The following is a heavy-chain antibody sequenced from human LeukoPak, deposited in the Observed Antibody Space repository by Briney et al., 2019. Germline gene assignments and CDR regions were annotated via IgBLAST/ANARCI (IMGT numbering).Heavy chain of an antibody. CDR1: GGSFSGYY. D-gene: IGHD2-2*01. J-gene: IGHJ4*02. V-gene: IGHV4-34*01. CDR2: INHSGST. Sequence: SETLSLTCAVYGGSFSGYYWSWIRQPPGKGLEWIGEINHSGSTNYNPSLKSRVTISVDMSKNQFSLKLSSVTAADTAVYYCARGITYCSSTSCPLGYWGQGTLVTVSS. CDR3: ARGITYCSSTSCPLGY.